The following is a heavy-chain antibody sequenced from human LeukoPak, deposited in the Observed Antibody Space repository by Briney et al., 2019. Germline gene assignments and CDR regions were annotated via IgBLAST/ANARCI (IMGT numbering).Heavy chain of an antibody. Sequence: ASVKVSCKASGYTFTSYYMHWVRQAPGQGLEWMGIINPSGGSTSYAQKFQGRVTMTRDTSTSTVYMELSSLRSEDTAVYYCARGLQQTYYDFWSAKIQSMVRGVLDYWGQGTLVTVSS. CDR1: GYTFTSYY. J-gene: IGHJ4*02. CDR3: ARGLQQTYYDFWSAKIQSMVRGVLDY. D-gene: IGHD3-3*01. V-gene: IGHV1-46*01. CDR2: INPSGGST.